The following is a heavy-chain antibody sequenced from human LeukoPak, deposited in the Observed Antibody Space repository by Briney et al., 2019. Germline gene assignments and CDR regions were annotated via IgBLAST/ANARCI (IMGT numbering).Heavy chain of an antibody. CDR3: ARTSGRPWLRFLEWLHKNERFDY. J-gene: IGHJ4*02. CDR2: IYSSGST. V-gene: IGHV4-39*07. CDR1: GASISGSNYY. Sequence: SETLSLTCAVSGASISGSNYYWGWIRQPPGKGLEWIGNIYSSGSTYYNPSLKSRVTISVDTSKNQFSLKLSSVTAADTAVYYCARTSGRPWLRFLEWLHKNERFDYWGQGTLVTVSS. D-gene: IGHD3-3*01.